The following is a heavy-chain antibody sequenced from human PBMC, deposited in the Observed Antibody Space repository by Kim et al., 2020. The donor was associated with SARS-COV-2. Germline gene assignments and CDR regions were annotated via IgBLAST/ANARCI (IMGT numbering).Heavy chain of an antibody. CDR3: ARGRGYCSATACSDNGMD. J-gene: IGHJ6*01. Sequence: GESLKISCQGSGYIFSTYWIGWVRQMPGKGLEWVAMIYPGDFDVRYSPSLQGRVTISVDKSITTAHLQRSSLKASDTAIYYCARGRGYCSATACSDNGMD. V-gene: IGHV5-51*01. CDR2: IYPGDFDV. CDR1: GYIFSTYW. D-gene: IGHD2-15*01.